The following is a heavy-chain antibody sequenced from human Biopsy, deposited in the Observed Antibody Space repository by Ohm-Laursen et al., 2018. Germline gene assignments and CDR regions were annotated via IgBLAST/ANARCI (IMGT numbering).Heavy chain of an antibody. CDR3: ARWETTLGRSLDS. Sequence: SVKVSCTASGYTFTSHDINWVRQATGQGLEWMGWMSPNTGNTVYAQRFQDRVTMTSDTSTGTAYMELTSLTSDDTAVYFCARWETTLGRSLDSWGQGTLVAVSS. V-gene: IGHV1-8*01. D-gene: IGHD1-26*01. CDR2: MSPNTGNT. J-gene: IGHJ4*02. CDR1: GYTFTSHD.